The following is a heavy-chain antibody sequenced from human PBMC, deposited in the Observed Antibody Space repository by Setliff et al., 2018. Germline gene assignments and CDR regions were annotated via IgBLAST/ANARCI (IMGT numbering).Heavy chain of an antibody. Sequence: SETLSLTCAVSGASFSDYYWTWIRQSPGKGLEWIGEINHSGSTNYNPSLKSRVTISRDNSKNTLYLQMNSLRAEDTAVYYCAKDLRGYSSSWKFDYWGQGTLVTVSS. CDR3: AKDLRGYSSSWKFDY. V-gene: IGHV4-34*10. CDR2: INHSGST. J-gene: IGHJ4*02. CDR1: GASFSDYY. D-gene: IGHD6-13*01.